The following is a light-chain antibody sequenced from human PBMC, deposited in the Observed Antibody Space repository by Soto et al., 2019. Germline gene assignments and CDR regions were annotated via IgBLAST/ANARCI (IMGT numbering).Light chain of an antibody. CDR3: GTWDSSLSAVL. CDR2: DNN. CDR1: SSNIGNNY. V-gene: IGLV1-51*01. J-gene: IGLJ2*01. Sequence: QSMLTQPPSVSAAPGQKVTISCSGSSSNIGNNYVSWYQQFPGTAPKLLIYDNNKRPSGIPDRFSGSKSATSATLGITGLQTGDEADYYCGTWDSSLSAVLFGGGTQLTVL.